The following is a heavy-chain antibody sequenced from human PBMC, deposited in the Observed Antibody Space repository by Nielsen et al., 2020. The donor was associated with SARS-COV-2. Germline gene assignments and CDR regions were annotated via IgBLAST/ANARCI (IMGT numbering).Heavy chain of an antibody. CDR1: GGSFSNIA. CDR2: IIPIFGPP. V-gene: IGHV1-69*06. D-gene: IGHD3-3*01. J-gene: IGHJ4*02. CDR3: ATDSPIGVVIYALAH. Sequence: SVKVSCKASGGSFSNIAFHWVRQAPGQGLEWMGGIIPIFGPPIYAQKFQGRVTMTEDTSIDTAYLDLNGLTSDDTAIYFCATDSPIGVVIYALAHWGQGTPVTVSS.